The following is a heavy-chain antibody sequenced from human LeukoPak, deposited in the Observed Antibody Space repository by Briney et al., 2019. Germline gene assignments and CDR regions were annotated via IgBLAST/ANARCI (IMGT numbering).Heavy chain of an antibody. D-gene: IGHD3-22*01. Sequence: GGSLRLSCAASGFTFDDYAMHWVRQAPGKGLEWASGISWNSGSIGYADSVKGRFTISRDNAKNSLYLQMNSLRAEDTALYYCAKDIRPYCYDRSGYYWGLDYWGQGTLVTVSS. V-gene: IGHV3-9*01. CDR3: AKDIRPYCYDRSGYYWGLDY. CDR2: ISWNSGSI. J-gene: IGHJ4*02. CDR1: GFTFDDYA.